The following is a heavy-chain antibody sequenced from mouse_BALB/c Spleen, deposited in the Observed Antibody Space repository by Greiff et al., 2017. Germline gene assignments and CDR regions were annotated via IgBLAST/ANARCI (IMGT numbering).Heavy chain of an antibody. J-gene: IGHJ2*01. V-gene: IGHV1-77*01. CDR3: ARVGNYYFDY. CDR2: IYPGSGST. Sequence: LVESGASGKMSCKAAGYTFTDYVISWVKQRTGQGLEWIGEIYPGSGSTYYNEKFKGKATLTADKSSNTAYMQLSSLTSEDSAVYFCARVGNYYFDYWGQGTTLTVSS. D-gene: IGHD2-1*01. CDR1: GYTFTDYV.